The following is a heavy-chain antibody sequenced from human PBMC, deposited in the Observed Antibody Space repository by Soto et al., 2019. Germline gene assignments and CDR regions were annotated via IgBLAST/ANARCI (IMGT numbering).Heavy chain of an antibody. D-gene: IGHD3-9*01. V-gene: IGHV4-59*01. Sequence: SETLSLTCTVSGGSISGYYWSWIRQPPGKGLEWIGYMYNTGSTVYNPSFKSRVTISVDTSKNQFSLKLNSVTAADTAVYYCARPGYDILTGQIDAFDIWGQGTMVTVSS. J-gene: IGHJ3*02. CDR1: GGSISGYY. CDR2: MYNTGST. CDR3: ARPGYDILTGQIDAFDI.